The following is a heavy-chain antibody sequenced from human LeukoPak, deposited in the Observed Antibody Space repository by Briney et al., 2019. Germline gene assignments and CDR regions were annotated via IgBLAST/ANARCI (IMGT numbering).Heavy chain of an antibody. CDR2: IYHSGST. D-gene: IGHD2-15*01. CDR3: ARGYCSGGSCYWGY. CDR1: GYSISSGYY. J-gene: IGHJ4*02. V-gene: IGHV4-38-2*02. Sequence: SETLSLTCTVSGYSISSGYYWGWIRQPPGKGLEWIGSIYHSGSTYYNPSLKSRVTISVDTSKDQFSLKLSSVTAADTAVYYCARGYCSGGSCYWGYWGQGALVTVSS.